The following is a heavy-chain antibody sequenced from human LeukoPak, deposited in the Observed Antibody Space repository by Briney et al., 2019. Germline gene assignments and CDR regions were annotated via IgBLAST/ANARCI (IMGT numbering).Heavy chain of an antibody. CDR3: AKERRVVTIGACDV. CDR1: GYSISSDYY. CDR2: IYHSGST. V-gene: IGHV4-38-2*02. D-gene: IGHD5-12*01. J-gene: IGHJ3*01. Sequence: SETLSLTCSASGYSISSDYYWGWIRQPPGQGLEWIGTIYHSGSTYYNPSLKSRFTISIDISKNQFSLKLSSVTAADTAVYYWAKERRVVTIGACDVWGKGTMVSVSS.